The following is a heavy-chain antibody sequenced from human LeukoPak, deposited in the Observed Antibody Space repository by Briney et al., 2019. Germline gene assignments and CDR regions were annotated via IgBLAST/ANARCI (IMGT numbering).Heavy chain of an antibody. CDR2: INPNSGGT. CDR1: GYTFTGYY. D-gene: IGHD2-2*02. V-gene: IGHV1-2*02. J-gene: IGHJ4*02. CDR3: ARVDHIVVVPAAIPGDY. Sequence: GASVKVSCKASGYTFTGYYMHWVRQAPGQGLERMGWINPNSGGTNYAQKFQGRVTMTRDTSISTAYMELSRLRSDDTAVYYCARVDHIVVVPAAIPGDYWGQGTLVTVSS.